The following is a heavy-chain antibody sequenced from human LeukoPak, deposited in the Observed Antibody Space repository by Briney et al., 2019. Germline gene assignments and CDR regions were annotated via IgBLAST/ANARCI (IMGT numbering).Heavy chain of an antibody. CDR2: ISSSSSTI. CDR3: ARNLGYCSGGSCYPETYYFDY. Sequence: GGSLRLSSAASGFTFSSYSMNWVRQAPGKGLEWVSYISSSSSTIYYADSVKGRFTISRDNAKNSLYLQMNSLRAEDTAVYYCARNLGYCSGGSCYPETYYFDYWGQGTLVTVSS. D-gene: IGHD2-15*01. J-gene: IGHJ4*02. V-gene: IGHV3-48*01. CDR1: GFTFSSYS.